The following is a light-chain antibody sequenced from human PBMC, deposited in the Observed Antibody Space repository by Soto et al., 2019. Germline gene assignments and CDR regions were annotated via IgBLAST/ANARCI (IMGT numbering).Light chain of an antibody. Sequence: EIVLTQSPATLSLSPGERATLSCRTSQSVSSNLAWYQQKPGQAPRLLIYDASNRATGIPARFSGSGSGTDFTLTINSLEPEDFAVYYCQQRSSWFTFGQGTKLEIK. CDR3: QQRSSWFT. J-gene: IGKJ2*01. V-gene: IGKV3-11*01. CDR2: DAS. CDR1: QSVSSN.